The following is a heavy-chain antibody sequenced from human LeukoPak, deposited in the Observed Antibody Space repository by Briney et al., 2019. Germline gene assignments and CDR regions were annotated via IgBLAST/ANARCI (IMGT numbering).Heavy chain of an antibody. V-gene: IGHV4-39*07. D-gene: IGHD6-6*01. CDR1: GGSISSSSYY. Sequence: ASETLSLTCTVSGGSISSSSYYWGWIRQPPGKGLEWIGSIYYSGSTYYNPSLKSRVTISVDTSKNQFSLKLSSVTAADTAVYYCARGYSSYYFDYWGQGTLVTVSS. CDR3: ARGYSSYYFDY. CDR2: IYYSGST. J-gene: IGHJ4*02.